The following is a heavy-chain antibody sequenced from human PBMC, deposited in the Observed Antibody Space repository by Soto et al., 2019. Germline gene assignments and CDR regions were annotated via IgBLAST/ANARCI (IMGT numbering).Heavy chain of an antibody. CDR1: GFSLSTREVG. J-gene: IGHJ4*02. CDR2: IYWDDDK. Sequence: SGPTSVNPTQTLTLTCTFSGFSLSTREVGVGWIRQPPGKALEWLALIYWDDDKRYRPSLKSRLTIVKDTSKNLVILIMTNMDPEDTATYYCAHRAYYYGSGSYYTHWGQGILVTVSS. CDR3: AHRAYYYGSGSYYTH. V-gene: IGHV2-5*02. D-gene: IGHD3-10*01.